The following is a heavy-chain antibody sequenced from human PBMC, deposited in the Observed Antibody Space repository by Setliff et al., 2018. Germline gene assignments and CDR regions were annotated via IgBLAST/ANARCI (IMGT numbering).Heavy chain of an antibody. D-gene: IGHD3-16*01. CDR3: ARGALNWAAFNI. CDR1: GGPFSNYA. Sequence: GASVNVSCKASGGPFSNYAISWVRQAPGQGLEWMGRLTPVLGTTDYSQKFQGRVTITADESTRTVNMELTSLRSEDTALYYCARGALNWAAFNIWGQGTMVTVSS. CDR2: LTPVLGTT. J-gene: IGHJ3*02. V-gene: IGHV1-69*11.